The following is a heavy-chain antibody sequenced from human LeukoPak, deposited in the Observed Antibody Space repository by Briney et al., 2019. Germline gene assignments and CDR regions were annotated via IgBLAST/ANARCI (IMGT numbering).Heavy chain of an antibody. V-gene: IGHV3-7*01. J-gene: IGHJ4*02. CDR3: AKEEWFRFDI. CDR1: GFTFSSYA. CDR2: INPDGSEK. Sequence: GGSLRLSCAASGFTFSSYAMSWVRQAPGKGLERVAKINPDGSEKYYVDSVKGRFTISRDNAKNSVYVQMNSLRADDTAVYFCAKEEWFRFDIWGQGTSVTVSS. D-gene: IGHD3-10*01.